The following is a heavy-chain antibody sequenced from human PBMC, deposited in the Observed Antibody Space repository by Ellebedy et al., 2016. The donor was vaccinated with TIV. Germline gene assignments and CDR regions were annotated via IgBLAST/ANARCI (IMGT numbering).Heavy chain of an antibody. J-gene: IGHJ4*02. CDR3: AGGTHLRDGYNPDY. Sequence: GESLKISXAASGFTFSSYAMSWVRQAPGKGLEWVSAISGSGGSTYYADSVKGRFTISRDNSKNTLYLQMNSLRAEDTAVYYCAGGTHLRDGYNPDYWGQGTLVTVSS. CDR1: GFTFSSYA. CDR2: ISGSGGST. V-gene: IGHV3-23*01. D-gene: IGHD5-24*01.